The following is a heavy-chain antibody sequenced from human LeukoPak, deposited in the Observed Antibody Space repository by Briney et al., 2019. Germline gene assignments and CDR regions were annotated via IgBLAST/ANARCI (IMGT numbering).Heavy chain of an antibody. V-gene: IGHV4-39*07. CDR1: GGSISSSSYY. Sequence: SETLSLTCTVSGGSISSSSYYWGWIRQPPGKGLEWIGSIYYSGSTYYNPSLKSRVTISVDTSKNQFSLKLSSVTAADTAVYYCARDRSYYDSSGYYQPLLWGYWGQGTLVTVSS. D-gene: IGHD3-22*01. CDR2: IYYSGST. CDR3: ARDRSYYDSSGYYQPLLWGY. J-gene: IGHJ4*02.